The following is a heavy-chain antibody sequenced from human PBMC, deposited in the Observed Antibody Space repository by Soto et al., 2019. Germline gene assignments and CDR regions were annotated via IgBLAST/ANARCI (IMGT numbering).Heavy chain of an antibody. J-gene: IGHJ4*02. V-gene: IGHV5-51*01. CDR2: IYPGDSDT. CDR1: GYSFTSYW. CDR3: ARLFGLVSPRWGFPIVVVPAAMPDGIDY. D-gene: IGHD2-2*01. Sequence: EVQLVQSGAEVKKPGESLKISCKGSGYSFTSYWIGWVRQMPGKGLEWMGIIYPGDSDTRYSPSFQGQVTISADKSISTAYLQWSSLKASDTAMYYCARLFGLVSPRWGFPIVVVPAAMPDGIDYWGQGTLVTVSS.